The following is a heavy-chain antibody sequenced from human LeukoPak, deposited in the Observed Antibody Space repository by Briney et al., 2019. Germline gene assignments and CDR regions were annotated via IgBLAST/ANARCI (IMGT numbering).Heavy chain of an antibody. V-gene: IGHV4-34*01. Sequence: SETLSLTCTVYGGSFSGYYWSWIRQPPGKGLEWIGEINHSGSTNYNPSLKSRVTISVDTSKNQFSLKLSSVTAADTAVYYCARLTRVLRFLEWLPRDYYYYGMDVWGQGTTVTVSS. CDR2: INHSGST. CDR3: ARLTRVLRFLEWLPRDYYYYGMDV. CDR1: GGSFSGYY. J-gene: IGHJ6*02. D-gene: IGHD3-3*01.